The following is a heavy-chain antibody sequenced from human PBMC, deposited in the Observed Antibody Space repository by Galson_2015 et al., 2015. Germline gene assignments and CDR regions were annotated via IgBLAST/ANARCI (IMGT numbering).Heavy chain of an antibody. Sequence: SVKVSCKASGHTFTSYAMHWVRQAPGQRLEWMGWINAGNGNTKYSQKFQGRVTITRDTSASTAYMELSSLRSEDTAVYYCARDGYSGYDYCYYGMDVWGHGTTVTVSS. CDR2: INAGNGNT. J-gene: IGHJ6*02. CDR1: GHTFTSYA. V-gene: IGHV1-3*01. D-gene: IGHD5-12*01. CDR3: ARDGYSGYDYCYYGMDV.